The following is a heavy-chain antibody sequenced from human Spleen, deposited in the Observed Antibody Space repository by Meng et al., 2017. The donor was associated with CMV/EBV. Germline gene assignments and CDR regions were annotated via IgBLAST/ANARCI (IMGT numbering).Heavy chain of an antibody. J-gene: IGHJ6*02. V-gene: IGHV1-2*02. CDR2: INPNSGGT. CDR3: ARSLRDCSRTSCYVPDYYGMDV. CDR1: GYSFNTYG. Sequence: ASVKVSCKSSGYSFNTYGISWVRQAPGQGLEWLGWINPNSGGTNHAQNFQGRVTLTRDTSISTASMELSRLRSDDTAVYYCARSLRDCSRTSCYVPDYYGMDVWGQGTTVTVSS. D-gene: IGHD2-2*01.